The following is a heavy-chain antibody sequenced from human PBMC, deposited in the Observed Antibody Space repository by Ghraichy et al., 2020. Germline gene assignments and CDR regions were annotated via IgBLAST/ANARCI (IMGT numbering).Heavy chain of an antibody. CDR1: GDSISSTNYY. Sequence: SETLSLTCTVSGDSISSTNYYWGWIRQPPGKGLEWIGSVFYSGSTYYNPSLKSRVTISVDTSKNHFSLKLSSVTAADTAVYYCARRSVYYGSGFRDIFDIWGQGTMVTVSS. CDR2: VFYSGST. V-gene: IGHV4-39*01. J-gene: IGHJ3*02. D-gene: IGHD3-10*01. CDR3: ARRSVYYGSGFRDIFDI.